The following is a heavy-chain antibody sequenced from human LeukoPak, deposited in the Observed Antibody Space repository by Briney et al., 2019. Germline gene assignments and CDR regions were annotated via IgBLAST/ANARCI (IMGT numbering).Heavy chain of an antibody. Sequence: GGSLRLSCAASGFTFSSYGMSWVRQAPGKGLEWVSAISGSGGSTYYAGSVKGRFTISRDNSKNTLYLQMNSLRAEDTAVYYCAKGKTTVISEFDYWGQGTLVTVSS. D-gene: IGHD4-17*01. CDR1: GFTFSSYG. J-gene: IGHJ4*02. CDR3: AKGKTTVISEFDY. V-gene: IGHV3-23*01. CDR2: ISGSGGST.